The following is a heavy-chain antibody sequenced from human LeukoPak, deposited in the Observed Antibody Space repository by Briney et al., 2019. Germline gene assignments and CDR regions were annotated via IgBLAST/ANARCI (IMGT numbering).Heavy chain of an antibody. CDR3: AKDSDFWSGYYIPEPQGGFDY. D-gene: IGHD3-3*01. J-gene: IGHJ4*02. V-gene: IGHV3-30*18. CDR2: ISYDGSNK. Sequence: GRSLRLSCAASGFTFSSYGMHWVRQAPGKGLEWVAVISYDGSNKYYADSVKGRFTISRDNSKNTLYLQMNSLRAEDTAVYYCAKDSDFWSGYYIPEPQGGFDYWGQGTLVTVSS. CDR1: GFTFSSYG.